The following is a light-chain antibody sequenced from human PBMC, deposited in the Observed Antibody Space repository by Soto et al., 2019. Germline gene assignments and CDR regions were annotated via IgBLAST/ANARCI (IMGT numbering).Light chain of an antibody. CDR2: GAS. Sequence: EIVLTQSPGTLSLSPGERATLSCRASQSVSSSYLAWYQQKPGQAPRLLIYGASRRATGISDRFSGSGSGTDFMLTISRLEPEDFAVYYCQEYGSSRVTFGQGTKLEIK. J-gene: IGKJ2*01. CDR3: QEYGSSRVT. CDR1: QSVSSSY. V-gene: IGKV3-20*01.